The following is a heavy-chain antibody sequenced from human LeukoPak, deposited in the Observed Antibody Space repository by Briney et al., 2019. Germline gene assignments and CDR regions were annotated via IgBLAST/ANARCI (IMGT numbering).Heavy chain of an antibody. Sequence: GGSLRLSCTASGFTFGDHAMSRVRQAPGKGLEWVGFIRSKTYGGTTEYAASVKGRFTISRDDSKSIAYLQMNSLRVEDTAVYYCAMVEMSTISFSWGQGTLVTVSS. J-gene: IGHJ5*02. D-gene: IGHD5-24*01. CDR1: GFTFGDHA. CDR3: AMVEMSTISFS. V-gene: IGHV3-49*04. CDR2: IRSKTYGGTT.